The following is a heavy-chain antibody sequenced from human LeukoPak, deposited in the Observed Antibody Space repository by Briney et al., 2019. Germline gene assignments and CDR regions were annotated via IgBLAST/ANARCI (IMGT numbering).Heavy chain of an antibody. CDR3: AREYSYGYVDYFDY. CDR2: TYYRSKWCN. J-gene: IGHJ4*02. Sequence: SQTLSLTCDISGDSVSSNSAAWNWTRQSPSRGLEWLGRTYYRSKWCNDYAVAVKSRITINPDTSKNQFSLKLSSVTAADTAVYYCAREYSYGYVDYFDYWGQGTLVTVSS. V-gene: IGHV6-1*01. D-gene: IGHD5-18*01. CDR1: GDSVSSNSAA.